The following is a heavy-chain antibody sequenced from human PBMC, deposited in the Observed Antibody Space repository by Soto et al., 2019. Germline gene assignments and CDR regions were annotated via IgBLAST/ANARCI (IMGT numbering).Heavy chain of an antibody. CDR1: GYTFTSYA. CDR3: ARGQYLSSYNPRYYFDY. CDR2: INAGNGNT. Sequence: ASVKVSCKASGYTFTSYAMHWVRQAPGQRLEWMGWINAGNGNTKYSQKFQGRVTITRDTSASTAYMELSSLRSEDTAVYYCARGQYLSSYNPRYYFDYWGQGTLVTVSS. J-gene: IGHJ4*02. D-gene: IGHD1-26*01. V-gene: IGHV1-3*01.